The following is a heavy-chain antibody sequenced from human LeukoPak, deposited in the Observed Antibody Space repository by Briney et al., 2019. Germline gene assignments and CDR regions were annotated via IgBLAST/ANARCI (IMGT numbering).Heavy chain of an antibody. Sequence: GGSLRLSCAASGFTFSSYATSWVRQAPGKGLEWVSAISGSGGSTYYADSVKGRLTISRDNSKNTLYLQMNSLRAEDTAVYYCARGPSTVTTPYFDYWGQGILVTVSS. CDR1: GFTFSSYA. V-gene: IGHV3-23*01. J-gene: IGHJ4*02. CDR2: ISGSGGST. D-gene: IGHD4-17*01. CDR3: ARGPSTVTTPYFDY.